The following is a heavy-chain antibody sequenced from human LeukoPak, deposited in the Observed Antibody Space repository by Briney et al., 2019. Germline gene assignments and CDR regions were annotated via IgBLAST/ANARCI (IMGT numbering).Heavy chain of an antibody. CDR3: AKGGGYGGYDTDAFDI. CDR1: GLTFSNYA. CDR2: ISYDGTNK. V-gene: IGHV3-30-3*02. Sequence: GGSLRLSCAVSGLTFSNYAMNWVRQAPGKGLDWVSVISYDGTNKYYADSVKGRFTISRDNSKNTLYLQMNSLRAEDTALYYCAKGGGYGGYDTDAFDIWGQGTMVTVSS. D-gene: IGHD5-12*01. J-gene: IGHJ3*02.